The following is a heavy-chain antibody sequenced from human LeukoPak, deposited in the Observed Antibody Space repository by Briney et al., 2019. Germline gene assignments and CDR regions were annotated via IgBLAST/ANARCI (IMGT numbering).Heavy chain of an antibody. CDR1: GGSISSGGYY. Sequence: SQTLSLTCAVSGGSISSGGYYWSWIRQPPGKGLEWIGEINHSGSTNYNPSLKSRVTISVDTSKNQFSLKLSSVTAADTAVYYCAIGSGSPFDYWGQGTLVTVSS. J-gene: IGHJ4*02. D-gene: IGHD1-26*01. V-gene: IGHV4-30-2*01. CDR3: AIGSGSPFDY. CDR2: INHSGST.